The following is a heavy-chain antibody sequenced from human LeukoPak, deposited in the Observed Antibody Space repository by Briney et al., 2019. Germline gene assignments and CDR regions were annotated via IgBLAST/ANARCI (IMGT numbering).Heavy chain of an antibody. CDR3: PKPLLTPGN. D-gene: IGHD4-23*01. Sequence: GGSLRLSCAASGFTFSIYAMSWVRQAPGKGLEWVAAISGSGGSTHYADSVRGRFTISRDNSRNALYLQLSRLRVDDTAFYYCPKPLLTPGNWGPGTLVTVSS. V-gene: IGHV3-23*01. CDR1: GFTFSIYA. J-gene: IGHJ4*02. CDR2: ISGSGGST.